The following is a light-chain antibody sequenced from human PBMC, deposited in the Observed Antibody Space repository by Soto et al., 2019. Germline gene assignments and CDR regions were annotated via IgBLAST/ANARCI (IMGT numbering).Light chain of an antibody. J-gene: IGKJ1*01. Sequence: DIHMTQSPSSLSASVGDRVSITCRASQDIANFLAWYQHKPGKVPTLLIYAASTLQSGVPSRFSGSASGTDFTLTISSLQPEDVATYYCQKYNSPPRTFGQGTKVEV. CDR1: QDIANF. V-gene: IGKV1-27*01. CDR3: QKYNSPPRT. CDR2: AAS.